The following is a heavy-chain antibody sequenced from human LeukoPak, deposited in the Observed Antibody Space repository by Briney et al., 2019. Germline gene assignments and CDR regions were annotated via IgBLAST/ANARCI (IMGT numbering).Heavy chain of an antibody. Sequence: SQTLSLTCAVSDGSIISSVYSLSWVRQPPGKGLEWIVYIYPSGTTYYSPSLKSRLSISVDGSRNQFSLKLSSVTAADTAVYYCASYRYCTSARCYLFDHWGQGALVTVSS. V-gene: IGHV4-30-2*01. CDR2: IYPSGTT. J-gene: IGHJ4*02. CDR1: DGSIISSVYS. D-gene: IGHD2-2*01. CDR3: ASYRYCTSARCYLFDH.